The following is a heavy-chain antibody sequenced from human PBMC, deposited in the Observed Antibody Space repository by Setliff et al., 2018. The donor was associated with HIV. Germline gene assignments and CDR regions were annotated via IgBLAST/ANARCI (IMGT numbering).Heavy chain of an antibody. CDR3: ARNWGAPNQFDP. V-gene: IGHV5-10-1*01. CDR2: IDPSDSYT. D-gene: IGHD7-27*01. CDR1: GYSFTSYW. Sequence: PGESLKISCKGSGYSFTSYWISWVRQMPGKGLEWMGRIDPSDSYTNYSPSFQGHVTISADKSISTAYLQWSSLKASDTAMYYCARNWGAPNQFDPWGQGTLVTVSS. J-gene: IGHJ5*02.